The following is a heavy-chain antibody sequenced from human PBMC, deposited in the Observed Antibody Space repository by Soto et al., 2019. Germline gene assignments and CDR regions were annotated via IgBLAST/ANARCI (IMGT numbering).Heavy chain of an antibody. D-gene: IGHD2-2*03. V-gene: IGHV3-30*03. CDR2: ISHDGSNK. CDR3: ARDPCPKSRSYPGY. CDR1: GITLSSYG. Sequence: GGSLRLSCVGSGITLSSYGMHWVRQAPGKGLEWVALISHDGSNKYYADSVTGRFTISRDNSRNTLYLQMNSLRAEDTALYYCARDPCPKSRSYPGYWGQGTLVTVSS. J-gene: IGHJ4*02.